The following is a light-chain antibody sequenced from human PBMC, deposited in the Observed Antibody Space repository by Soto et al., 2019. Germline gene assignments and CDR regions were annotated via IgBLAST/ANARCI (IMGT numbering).Light chain of an antibody. CDR3: QQYASLPT. V-gene: IGKV1-33*01. CDR1: QDISNY. CDR2: DAS. J-gene: IGKJ5*01. Sequence: DIQMTQSPASLSASVGDRVTITCQASQDISNYLNWYQQKPGKAPKLLTYDASCLETGVPSRFSGGGAGAHFTFAITSLQPEDVATYYCQQYASLPTFGPGTRLDFK.